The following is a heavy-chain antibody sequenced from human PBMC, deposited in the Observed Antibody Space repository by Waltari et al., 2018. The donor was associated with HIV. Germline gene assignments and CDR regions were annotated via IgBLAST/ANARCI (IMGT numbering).Heavy chain of an antibody. Sequence: EVQLLESGGGLVQPGGSLRLSCAASGFTFSSYAMSWVRQAPGKGLEWVSAISGSGGSTYYAVSVKGRFTISRDNSKNTLYLQMNSLRAEDTAVYYCAKGGYCSGGSCYYYYYGMDVWGQGTTVTVSS. CDR2: ISGSGGST. J-gene: IGHJ6*02. CDR3: AKGGYCSGGSCYYYYYGMDV. V-gene: IGHV3-23*01. D-gene: IGHD2-15*01. CDR1: GFTFSSYA.